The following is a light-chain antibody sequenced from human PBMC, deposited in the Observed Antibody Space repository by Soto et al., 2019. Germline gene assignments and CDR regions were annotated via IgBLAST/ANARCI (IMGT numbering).Light chain of an antibody. CDR3: CSYAGTTL. V-gene: IGLV2-23*01. J-gene: IGLJ2*01. CDR1: SSDIGSYNL. Sequence: QSALTQPASVSGSPGQSITISCTGTSSDIGSYNLVSWYQHHPGNAPKLMIYECSKRPSGVSNRFSGSKSGNTASLTISGLQAEEEADYYCCSYAGTTLFGGGTKLTV. CDR2: ECS.